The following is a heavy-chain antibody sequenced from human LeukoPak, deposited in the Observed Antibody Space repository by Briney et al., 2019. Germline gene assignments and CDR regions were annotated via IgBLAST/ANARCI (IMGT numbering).Heavy chain of an antibody. J-gene: IGHJ6*03. CDR3: ARGKKEGIEMVRGIILNKRYSYMDV. CDR2: INHSGGT. V-gene: IGHV4-34*01. CDR1: RGSFSDYY. D-gene: IGHD3-10*01. Sequence: SETLSLTCDVYRGSFSDYYWNWIRQPPGKGLEWIGEINHSGGTNYNPSLKSRVTISLDTSKNQFSLKLTSVTAADTAVYYCARGKKEGIEMVRGIILNKRYSYMDVWGKGTTVTVSS.